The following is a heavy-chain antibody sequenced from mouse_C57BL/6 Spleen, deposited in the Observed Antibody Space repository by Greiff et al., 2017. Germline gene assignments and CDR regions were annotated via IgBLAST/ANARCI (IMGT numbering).Heavy chain of an antibody. D-gene: IGHD2-5*01. J-gene: IGHJ4*01. CDR3: ARGDYSNYVYYAMDY. Sequence: QVQLQQPGAELVMPGASVKLSCKASGYTFTSYWMHWVKQRPGQGLEWIGEIDPSDSYTNYNQKFKGKSTLTVDKSSRTASMQLSSLTSEDSAVYYCARGDYSNYVYYAMDYWGQGTSVTVSS. CDR1: GYTFTSYW. CDR2: IDPSDSYT. V-gene: IGHV1-69*01.